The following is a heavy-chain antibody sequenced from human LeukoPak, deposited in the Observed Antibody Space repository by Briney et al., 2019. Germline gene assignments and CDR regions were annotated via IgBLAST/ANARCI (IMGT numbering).Heavy chain of an antibody. CDR2: IYYSGST. CDR1: GGSISSYY. Sequence: SETLSLTCTVSGGSISSYYWSWIRQPPGKGLEWIGYIYYSGSTNYNPSLKSRVTISVDTSKNQFSLKLSSVTAADTAVYYCASYPSHHYGPGGEGYWGQGTLVTVSS. CDR3: ASYPSHHYGPGGEGY. J-gene: IGHJ4*02. D-gene: IGHD3-10*01. V-gene: IGHV4-59*01.